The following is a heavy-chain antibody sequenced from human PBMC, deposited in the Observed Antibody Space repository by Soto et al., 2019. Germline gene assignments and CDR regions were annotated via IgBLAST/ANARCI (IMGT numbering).Heavy chain of an antibody. CDR1: GGSIGGYY. D-gene: IGHD4-17*01. CDR3: ARDLYGDYDFDY. V-gene: IGHV4-59*01. J-gene: IGHJ4*02. Sequence: SETLSLTCSVSGGSIGGYYGSWIRQPPGKGLEWIGYIYYSGSTNYNPSLKSRVTISVDTSKNQFSLKLSSVTAADTAVYYCARDLYGDYDFDYWGQGTLVTVSS. CDR2: IYYSGST.